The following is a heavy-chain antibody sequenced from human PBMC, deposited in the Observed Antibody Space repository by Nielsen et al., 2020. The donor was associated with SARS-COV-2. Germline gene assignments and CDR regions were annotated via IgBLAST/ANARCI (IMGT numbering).Heavy chain of an antibody. Sequence: SETLSLTCAVSGDSVSSRDWWTWVRQSPGKGLEWIGEVSHSGNSQYTPSLKSRVTLSMDKSKNQFSLRLTSVSAADTAVYFCARGDLVVVPSPLLGLGPIFYYFYLDVWGKGTTVIVSS. J-gene: IGHJ6*03. CDR1: GDSVSSRDW. D-gene: IGHD2-2*02. V-gene: IGHV4-4*02. CDR2: VSHSGNS. CDR3: ARGDLVVVPSPLLGLGPIFYYFYLDV.